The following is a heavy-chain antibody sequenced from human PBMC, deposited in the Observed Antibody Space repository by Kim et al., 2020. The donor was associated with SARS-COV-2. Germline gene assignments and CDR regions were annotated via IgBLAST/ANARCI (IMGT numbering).Heavy chain of an antibody. D-gene: IGHD2-15*01. CDR3: ARGVIGCSGGSCYSDYFDY. V-gene: IGHV3-48*02. J-gene: IGHJ4*02. Sequence: GGSLRLSCAASGFTFSSYSMNWVRQAPGKGLEWVSYISSSSSTIYYADSVKGRFTISRDNAKNSLYLQMNSLRDEDTAVYYCARGVIGCSGGSCYSDYFDYWGQGTLVTVSS. CDR2: ISSSSSTI. CDR1: GFTFSSYS.